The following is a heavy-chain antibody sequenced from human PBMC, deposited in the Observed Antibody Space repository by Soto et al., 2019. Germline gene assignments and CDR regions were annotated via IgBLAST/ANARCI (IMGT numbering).Heavy chain of an antibody. CDR1: GFTFSSYA. J-gene: IGHJ5*02. Sequence: EVQVLESGGGLVQPGGSLRLSCAASGFTFSSYAMSWVRQAPGKGLEWVSSISGSGGNTYYADSVKGRFTSSRDSSKNTLYLQMNSLRAEDTAVYYCAKDRAADAVYPPDWFDRWGQGTLVTVSS. CDR3: AKDRAADAVYPPDWFDR. V-gene: IGHV3-23*01. D-gene: IGHD3-10*01. CDR2: ISGSGGNT.